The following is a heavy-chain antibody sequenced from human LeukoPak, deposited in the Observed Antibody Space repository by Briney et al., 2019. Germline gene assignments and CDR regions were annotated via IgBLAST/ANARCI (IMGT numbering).Heavy chain of an antibody. J-gene: IGHJ5*02. CDR2: MNPNSGNT. Sequence: ASVKVSCKASGYTFTSYDINWVRQATGQGLEWMGWMNPNSGNTGYAQKFQGRVTMTRNTSISTAYMELSSLRSEDTAVYYCARGGLWYYGSGGYYNRISWFDPWGQGTLVTVSS. CDR1: GYTFTSYD. CDR3: ARGGLWYYGSGGYYNRISWFDP. D-gene: IGHD3-10*01. V-gene: IGHV1-8*01.